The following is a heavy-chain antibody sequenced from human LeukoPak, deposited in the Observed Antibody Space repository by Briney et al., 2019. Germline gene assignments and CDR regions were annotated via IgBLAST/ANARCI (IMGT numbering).Heavy chain of an antibody. D-gene: IGHD3-22*01. CDR1: GGSISSYY. CDR3: ARDNDSSGYYSGDYYFYYYMDV. V-gene: IGHV4-4*07. J-gene: IGHJ6*03. CDR2: IYTSGST. Sequence: SETLSLTCTVSGGSISSYYWSWIRQPAGKGLEWIGRIYTSGSTNYNPSLKSRVTISVDTSKNQFSLKLSSVTAADTAVYYCARDNDSSGYYSGDYYFYYYMDVWGKGTTVTVSS.